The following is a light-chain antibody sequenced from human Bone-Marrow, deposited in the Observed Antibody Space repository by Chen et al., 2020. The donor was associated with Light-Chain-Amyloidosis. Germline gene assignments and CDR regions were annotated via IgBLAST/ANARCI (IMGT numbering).Light chain of an antibody. CDR3: QVWDRSSDRPV. CDR1: NIGSTS. Sequence: SYVLTQPSSVSVAPGQTATIACGGNNIGSTSVHWYQQTPGQAPLLVVYDDSDRPSGIPGRWSGYKSGNTATLTISRVEAGDEADDYCQVWDRSSDRPVFGGGTKLTVL. J-gene: IGLJ3*02. CDR2: DDS. V-gene: IGLV3-21*02.